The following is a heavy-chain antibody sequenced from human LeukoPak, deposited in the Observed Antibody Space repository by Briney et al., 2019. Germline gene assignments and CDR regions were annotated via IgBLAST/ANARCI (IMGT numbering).Heavy chain of an antibody. V-gene: IGHV4-59*01. Sequence: SETLSLTCTVSGGSINSYYWSWIRQPPGKGLEWIAYIYYTGSTNYDPSLESRVTISVYTSKNQFSLRLSSVAAADTAVYYCARLTVTTAIDYWGQGTLVTVSS. J-gene: IGHJ4*02. D-gene: IGHD4-17*01. CDR2: IYYTGST. CDR1: GGSINSYY. CDR3: ARLTVTTAIDY.